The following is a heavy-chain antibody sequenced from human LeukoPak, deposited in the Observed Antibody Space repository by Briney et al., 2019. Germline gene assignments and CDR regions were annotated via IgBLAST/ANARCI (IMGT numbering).Heavy chain of an antibody. CDR1: GGPISSYY. V-gene: IGHV4-59*08. J-gene: IGHJ4*02. CDR2: IYYSGST. D-gene: IGHD1-1*01. CDR3: ASRNWNDGGYFDY. Sequence: SETLSLTCTVSGGPISSYYWSWIRQPPGKGLEWIGYIYYSGSTNYNPSLKSRVTISVDTSKNQFSLKLSSVTAADTAVYYCASRNWNDGGYFDYWGQGTLVTVSS.